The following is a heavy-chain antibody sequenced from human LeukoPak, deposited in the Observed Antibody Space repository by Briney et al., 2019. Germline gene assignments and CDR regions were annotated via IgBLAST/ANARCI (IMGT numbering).Heavy chain of an antibody. J-gene: IGHJ5*02. CDR3: ARDPFGPKDGFAP. CDR2: IIPILGIA. Sequence: GASVKVSCKASGGTFSSYTISWVRQAPGQGLEWMGRIIPILGIANYAQKFQGRVTITADKSTSTAYMELSSLRSEDTAVYYCARDPFGPKDGFAPWGQGTLVTVSS. CDR1: GGTFSSYT. V-gene: IGHV1-69*04. D-gene: IGHD3-16*01.